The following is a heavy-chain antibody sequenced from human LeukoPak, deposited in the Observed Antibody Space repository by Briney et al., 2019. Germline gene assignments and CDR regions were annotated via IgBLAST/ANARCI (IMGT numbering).Heavy chain of an antibody. Sequence: SQTLSLTCTVSSGSISSGSYYWSWIRQPAGKGLEWIGRIYTSGSTNYNPSLKSRVTISVDTSKNQFSLKLSSVTAADTAVYYCARDTSMVRGVFTFDIWGQGTMVTVSS. V-gene: IGHV4-61*02. CDR3: ARDTSMVRGVFTFDI. D-gene: IGHD3-10*01. J-gene: IGHJ3*02. CDR1: SGSISSGSYY. CDR2: IYTSGST.